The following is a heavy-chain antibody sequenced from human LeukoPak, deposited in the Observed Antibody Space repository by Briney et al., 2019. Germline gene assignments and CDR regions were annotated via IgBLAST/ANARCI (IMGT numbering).Heavy chain of an antibody. CDR1: GYTFTDYY. CDR3: ANMWSYDIMTGYYSNDY. D-gene: IGHD3-9*01. Sequence: ASVKVSCKASGYTFTDYYIHWVRQAPGQGLEWVGWINPNSGGTNYAQKFQGRVILTRDTSITTAYMELTGLRSDDTAVYYCANMWSYDIMTGYYSNDYWGQGTLVTVSS. J-gene: IGHJ4*02. CDR2: INPNSGGT. V-gene: IGHV1-2*02.